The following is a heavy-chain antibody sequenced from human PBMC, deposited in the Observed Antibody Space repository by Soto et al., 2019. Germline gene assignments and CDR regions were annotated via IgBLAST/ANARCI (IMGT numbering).Heavy chain of an antibody. D-gene: IGHD6-6*01. J-gene: IGHJ6*03. CDR2: ISAYNGNT. V-gene: IGHV1-18*01. Sequence: ASVKVSCKASGYTFTSYGISWVRQAPGQGLEWMGWISAYNGNTNYAQKLQGRVTMTTDTSTSTAYMELRSLRSDDTAVYYCAREHSSSLYYYYYMDVWGKGTTVTVSS. CDR3: AREHSSSLYYYYYMDV. CDR1: GYTFTSYG.